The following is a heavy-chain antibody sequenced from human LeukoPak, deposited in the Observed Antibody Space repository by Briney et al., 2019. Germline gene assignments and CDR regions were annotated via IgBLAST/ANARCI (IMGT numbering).Heavy chain of an antibody. CDR2: INHSGST. CDR3: ARDPIVGATTDYYYGMDV. V-gene: IGHV4-34*01. Sequence: PSETLSLTCAVYGGSFSGYYWSWIGQPPGKGLEWIGEINHSGSTNYNPSLKSRVTISVDTSKNQFSLKLSSVTAADTAVYYCARDPIVGATTDYYYGMDVWGQGTTVTVSS. CDR1: GGSFSGYY. D-gene: IGHD1-26*01. J-gene: IGHJ6*02.